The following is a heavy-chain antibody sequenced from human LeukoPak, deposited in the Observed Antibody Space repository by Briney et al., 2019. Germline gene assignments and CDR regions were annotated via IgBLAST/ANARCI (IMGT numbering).Heavy chain of an antibody. J-gene: IGHJ4*02. V-gene: IGHV3-23*01. CDR1: GFTFSSYA. D-gene: IGHD3-22*01. CDR3: ARELPLGPYYYDSSGYYYV. Sequence: GGSLRLSCAASGFTFSSYAMNWVRQAPGKGLEWVSAICSNDNNTYYANSVKGRFTISRDNSKNTLFLQMNSLRAEDTAVYYCARELPLGPYYYDSSGYYYVWGQGTLVTVSS. CDR2: ICSNDNNT.